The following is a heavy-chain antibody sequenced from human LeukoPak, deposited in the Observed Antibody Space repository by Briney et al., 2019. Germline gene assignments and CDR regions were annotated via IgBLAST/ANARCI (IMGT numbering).Heavy chain of an antibody. V-gene: IGHV3-30*04. CDR3: ARGLAYNYDTSAYFLDY. J-gene: IGHJ4*02. CDR2: ISHDGSNK. CDR1: GFTFSSYA. Sequence: GGSLRLSCVASGFTFSSYAIHWVRQAPGKGLEWVAAISHDGSNKFYADSVKGRFTISRDHSKNTLYLQMNSLRTEDTAVYYCARGLAYNYDTSAYFLDYWGQGTLVTVSS. D-gene: IGHD3-22*01.